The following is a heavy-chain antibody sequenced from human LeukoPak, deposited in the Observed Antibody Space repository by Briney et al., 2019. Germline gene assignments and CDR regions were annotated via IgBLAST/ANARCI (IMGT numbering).Heavy chain of an antibody. CDR2: ISGSGGST. J-gene: IGHJ4*02. CDR1: GFTFSSYA. D-gene: IGHD3-22*01. Sequence: GGSLRPSCAASGFTFSSYAMTWVRQAPGKGLEWVSAISGSGGSTYYADSVKGRFTISRDNSKNTLYLQMNSLRAEDTAVYYCYIPYYDTSAYKGYWGQGTLVTVSS. CDR3: YIPYYDTSAYKGY. V-gene: IGHV3-23*01.